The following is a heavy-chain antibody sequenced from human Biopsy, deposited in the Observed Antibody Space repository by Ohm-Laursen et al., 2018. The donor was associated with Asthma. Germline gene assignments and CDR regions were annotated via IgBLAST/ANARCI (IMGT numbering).Heavy chain of an antibody. CDR3: ATDHCSALWAGVSTDNCYFEY. CDR1: GGTFSSNS. V-gene: IGHV1-69*06. CDR2: IIPIFGPT. D-gene: IGHD3-10*02. Sequence: SSVKVSCKASGGTFSSNSINWVRQAPGQGLEWMGRIIPIFGPTNYAQNFQGRVTLTADKSTSTAYMELSSLRSEDTAVYYCATDHCSALWAGVSTDNCYFEYWGQGTLVTVSS. J-gene: IGHJ4*02.